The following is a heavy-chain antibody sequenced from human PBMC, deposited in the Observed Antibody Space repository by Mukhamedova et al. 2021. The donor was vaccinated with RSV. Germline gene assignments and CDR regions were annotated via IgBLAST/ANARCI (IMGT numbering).Heavy chain of an antibody. V-gene: IGHV3-49*02. CDR2: KVHGGTT. J-gene: IGHJ2*01. CDR3: TSTSGLGFGEFHWYFDL. D-gene: IGHD3-10*01. Sequence: KVHGGTTEYAASVKGRFTISRDDSKSLAYLQMNSLKTEDTAVYYCTSTSGLGFGEFHWYFDLWGRGTLVTFSS.